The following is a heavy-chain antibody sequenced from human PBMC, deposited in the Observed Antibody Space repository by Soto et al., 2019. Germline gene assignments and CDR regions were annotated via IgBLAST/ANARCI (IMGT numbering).Heavy chain of an antibody. CDR2: IPYDGKNK. V-gene: IGHV3-30*18. D-gene: IGHD2-2*01. Sequence: QVQLVESGGGVVQPGRSLRLSCVASGFTFSTYGMHWVRQAPGKGLEWVAVIPYDGKNKYYADSVKGRLTISRDNSNNTGYLQMSRLRGEDTAVYYCAKGQHCSSTSCYFYHYGMDVWGQGTTVAVTS. CDR1: GFTFSTYG. J-gene: IGHJ6*02. CDR3: AKGQHCSSTSCYFYHYGMDV.